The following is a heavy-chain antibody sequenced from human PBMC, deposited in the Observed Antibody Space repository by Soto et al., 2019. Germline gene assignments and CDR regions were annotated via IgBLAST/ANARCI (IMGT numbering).Heavy chain of an antibody. Sequence: ASVKVSCKASGYTFISYDINWVRQATGQGLEWMGWMNPNSGNTGYAQKFQGRVTMTRNTSISTAYMELSSLRSEDTAVYYCARATYYDFWSGYSGAFDIWGQGTMVTVSS. CDR2: MNPNSGNT. J-gene: IGHJ3*02. CDR3: ARATYYDFWSGYSGAFDI. CDR1: GYTFISYD. D-gene: IGHD3-3*01. V-gene: IGHV1-8*01.